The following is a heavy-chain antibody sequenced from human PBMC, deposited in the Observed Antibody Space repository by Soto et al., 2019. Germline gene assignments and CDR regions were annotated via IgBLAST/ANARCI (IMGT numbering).Heavy chain of an antibody. J-gene: IGHJ4*02. Sequence: GESLKISCKGSGYSFTSYWISWVRQMPGKGLEWVGRIDPSDSYTNYSPSFQGHVTISADKSISTAYLQWSSLKASDTAMYYCARIGRQRQLPDYWGQGTLVTVSS. D-gene: IGHD6-13*01. V-gene: IGHV5-10-1*01. CDR2: IDPSDSYT. CDR3: ARIGRQRQLPDY. CDR1: GYSFTSYW.